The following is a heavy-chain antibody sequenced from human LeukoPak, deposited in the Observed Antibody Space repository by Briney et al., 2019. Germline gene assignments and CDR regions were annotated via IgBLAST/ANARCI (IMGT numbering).Heavy chain of an antibody. CDR2: MNPNSGNT. CDR1: GYTFTSYD. CDR3: ARGLTGEFDY. D-gene: IGHD1-20*01. Sequence: ASVKVSCKASGYTFTSYDINGVRQATGQGLEWMGWMNPNSGNTGYAQKFQGRVTITGSTSISTAYMELSSLRSEDTAVYYCARGLTGEFDYWGQGTLITVSS. J-gene: IGHJ4*02. V-gene: IGHV1-8*03.